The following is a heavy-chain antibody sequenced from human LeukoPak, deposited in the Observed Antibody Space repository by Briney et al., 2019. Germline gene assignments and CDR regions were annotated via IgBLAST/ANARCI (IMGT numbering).Heavy chain of an antibody. CDR3: ARASGFGELLYHDAFDI. Sequence: GGSVRLSCAASGFTFSIYEMKWVRQAGGGGREWLSYISSSGSNIYYADCVEGRFSLSRDNAKNSLYLQMNSLRADDTAVYYCARASGFGELLYHDAFDIWGQGTMVTVSS. J-gene: IGHJ3*02. V-gene: IGHV3-48*03. D-gene: IGHD3-10*01. CDR2: ISSSGSNI. CDR1: GFTFSIYE.